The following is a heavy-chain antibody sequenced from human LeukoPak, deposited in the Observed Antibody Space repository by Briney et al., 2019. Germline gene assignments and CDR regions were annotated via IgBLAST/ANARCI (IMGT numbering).Heavy chain of an antibody. V-gene: IGHV3-21*04. Sequence: PGGSLRLSCAASGFTFGSYSMNWVRQAPGKGLEWVSSISSSSSYIYYADSVKGRFTISRDNAKNSLYLQMNSLRVEDTAVYYCAKSGERRRPYYFDYWGQGTLVTVSS. J-gene: IGHJ4*02. D-gene: IGHD3-10*01. CDR2: ISSSSSYI. CDR1: GFTFGSYS. CDR3: AKSGERRRPYYFDY.